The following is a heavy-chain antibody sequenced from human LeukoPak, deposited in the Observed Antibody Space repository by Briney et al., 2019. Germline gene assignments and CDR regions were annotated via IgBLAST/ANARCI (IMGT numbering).Heavy chain of an antibody. Sequence: ASVKVSCKASGYTFTSYYMHWVRQAPGQGLEWMGIINPSGGSTSYAQKFQGRVTMTRDTSMSTVYMELSSLRSEDTAVYYCARDLAGRYYYDSSGYPLLYYYYGMDVWGQGTTVTVSS. V-gene: IGHV1-46*01. CDR1: GYTFTSYY. J-gene: IGHJ6*02. CDR2: INPSGGST. D-gene: IGHD3-22*01. CDR3: ARDLAGRYYYDSSGYPLLYYYYGMDV.